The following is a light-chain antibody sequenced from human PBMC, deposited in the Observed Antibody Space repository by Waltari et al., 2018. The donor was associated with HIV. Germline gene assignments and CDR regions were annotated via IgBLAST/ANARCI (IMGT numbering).Light chain of an antibody. CDR1: TSNIGNNY. CDR3: AAWDDTLSGL. V-gene: IGLV1-47*01. J-gene: IGLJ3*02. CDR2: RDD. Sequence: QSVLTQPPSASGTPGQRVTISCSGSTSNIGNNYVHWYQQLPGTAPKLLIYRDDQRPSGVPDRFSGSKSGTAASRAISGLRSEDEADYYCAAWDDTLSGLFGGGTKLTVL.